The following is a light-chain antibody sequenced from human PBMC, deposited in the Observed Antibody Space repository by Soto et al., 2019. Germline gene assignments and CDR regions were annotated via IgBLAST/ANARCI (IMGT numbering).Light chain of an antibody. CDR3: QQYGGSSWT. J-gene: IGKJ1*01. V-gene: IGKV3-20*01. CDR1: QSVSSSY. Sequence: EIVLTQSPGTLSLSPGEGATLSCRASQSVSSSYLAWYQQKPGQAPRLLIYGASSRATGIPDRFSGSGSGTDFTLTISRLEPEDFAVYYCQQYGGSSWTFGQGTKVDIK. CDR2: GAS.